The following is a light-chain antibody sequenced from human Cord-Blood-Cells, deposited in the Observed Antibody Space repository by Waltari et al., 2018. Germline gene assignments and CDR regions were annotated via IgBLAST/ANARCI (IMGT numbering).Light chain of an antibody. CDR3: CSYAGSYAYV. J-gene: IGLJ1*01. CDR2: DVS. Sequence: QSALTQPRSVSGSPGQSVTISCPGTSSAVGGYHYVSWYQQHPGKAPKLMIYDVSKRPSGVPDRFSGSKSGNTASLTISGLQAEDEADYYCCSYAGSYAYVFGTGTKVTVL. CDR1: SSAVGGYHY. V-gene: IGLV2-11*01.